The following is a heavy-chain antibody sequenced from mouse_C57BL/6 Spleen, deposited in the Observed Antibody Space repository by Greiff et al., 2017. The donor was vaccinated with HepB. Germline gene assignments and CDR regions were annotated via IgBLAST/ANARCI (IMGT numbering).Heavy chain of an antibody. Sequence: EVQRVESGPELVKPGASVKMSCKASGYTFTDYNMHWVKQSHGKSLEWIGYINPNNGGTSYNQKFKGKATLTVNKSSSTAYMELRSLTSEDSAVYYCARDYGSSSDYWGQGTTLTVSS. D-gene: IGHD1-1*01. CDR3: ARDYGSSSDY. V-gene: IGHV1-22*01. CDR2: INPNNGGT. CDR1: GYTFTDYN. J-gene: IGHJ2*01.